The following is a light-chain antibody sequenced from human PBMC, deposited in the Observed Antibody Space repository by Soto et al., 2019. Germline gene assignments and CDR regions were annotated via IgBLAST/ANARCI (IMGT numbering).Light chain of an antibody. V-gene: IGKV3-15*01. J-gene: IGKJ2*01. CDR3: QHYNTWPLYS. CDR1: QSVRSN. CDR2: GAS. Sequence: EIVMTQSPATLSVSPGDGVTLSCRASQSVRSNVAWYQQKPDQAPRLLIYGASTRATGIPARFSGSGSGTDFTLTISSLQSEDFAVYYCQHYNTWPLYSFGQGTKLEIK.